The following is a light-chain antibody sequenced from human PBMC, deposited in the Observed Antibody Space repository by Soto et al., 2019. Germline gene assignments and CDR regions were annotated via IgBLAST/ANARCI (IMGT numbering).Light chain of an antibody. CDR2: EVF. CDR3: SSYAGRNDLRNVV. Sequence: QSVLTQPPSASGALGQSVTISCTGSSSDVGGYNYVSWYQQHPGKAPKLMIYEVFKRPSGVPDRFSGSKSGNTASLTVSGLQAEDEADYYCSSYAGRNDLRNVVFGGGTKLTVL. V-gene: IGLV2-8*01. CDR1: SSDVGGYNY. J-gene: IGLJ2*01.